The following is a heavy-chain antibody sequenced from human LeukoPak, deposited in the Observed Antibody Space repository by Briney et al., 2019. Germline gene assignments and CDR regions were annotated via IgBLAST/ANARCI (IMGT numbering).Heavy chain of an antibody. V-gene: IGHV3-21*01. J-gene: IGHJ4*02. Sequence: GGSLRLSCAAAGFTFGSYDMNWVRQAPGKGLEWVSSISSSSSYIYYADSVKARFTISRDNAKNSLYLQMNSLRAEDTAVYYCARGGSITMVRGVQADYFDYWGQGTLVTVSS. CDR3: ARGGSITMVRGVQADYFDY. CDR2: ISSSSSYI. D-gene: IGHD3-10*01. CDR1: GFTFGSYD.